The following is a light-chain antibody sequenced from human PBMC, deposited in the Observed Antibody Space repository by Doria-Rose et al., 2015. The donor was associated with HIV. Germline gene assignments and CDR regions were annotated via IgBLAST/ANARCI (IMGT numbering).Light chain of an antibody. CDR3: GSYTSSGTVI. Sequence: QSALTQPASVSGSPGQSITISCSGTSSDIGGYNSDCWYQHYPGKAPKLMIQEVRKRPSGDSNRFSAPKSGSTASLTITGLQAEDEADYHCGSYTSSGTVIFGGGTKVTVL. CDR2: EVR. V-gene: IGLV2-14*01. CDR1: SSDIGGYNS. J-gene: IGLJ2*01.